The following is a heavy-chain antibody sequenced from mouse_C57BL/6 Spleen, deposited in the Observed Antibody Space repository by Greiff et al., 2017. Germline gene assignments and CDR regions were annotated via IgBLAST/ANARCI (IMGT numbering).Heavy chain of an antibody. V-gene: IGHV1-15*01. CDR3: TPYGSSYLYYFDY. D-gene: IGHD1-1*01. J-gene: IGHJ2*01. Sequence: VKLMESGAELVRPGASVTLSCKASGYTFTDYEMHWVKQTPVHGLEWIGAIDPETGGTAYNHKFKGKAILTADKSSSTAYMELRSLTSEDSAVYYCTPYGSSYLYYFDYWGQGTTLTVSS. CDR2: IDPETGGT. CDR1: GYTFTDYE.